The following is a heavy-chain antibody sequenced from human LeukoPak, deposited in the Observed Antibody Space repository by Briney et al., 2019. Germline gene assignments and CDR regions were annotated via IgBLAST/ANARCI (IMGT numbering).Heavy chain of an antibody. CDR1: GGTFSNYA. D-gene: IGHD2-15*01. Sequence: SVKVSCKASGGTFSNYAINWVRQAPGQGLEWMGGIIPIFGTANYAQKFQGRVTITTDESTSTAYMELSSLRSEDTAVYYCARAWESCSGGSSYFGAFDIWGQGTMVTVSS. V-gene: IGHV1-69*05. J-gene: IGHJ3*02. CDR3: ARAWESCSGGSSYFGAFDI. CDR2: IIPIFGTA.